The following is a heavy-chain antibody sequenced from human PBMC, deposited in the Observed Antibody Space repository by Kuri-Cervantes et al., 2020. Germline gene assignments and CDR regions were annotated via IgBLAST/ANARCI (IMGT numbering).Heavy chain of an antibody. CDR3: ARPLRGDDYYGSGSYYTFFGEGGMDV. CDR2: INPSGGST. CDR1: GYTFTSYY. V-gene: IGHV1-46*01. Sequence: ASVKVSCKASGYTFTSYYMHWVRQAPGQGLEWMGIINPSGGSTSYAQKFQGRVTMTRDTSTSTVYMELNSLRAEDTAVYYCARPLRGDDYYGSGSYYTFFGEGGMDVWGQGTTVTVSS. D-gene: IGHD3-10*01. J-gene: IGHJ6*02.